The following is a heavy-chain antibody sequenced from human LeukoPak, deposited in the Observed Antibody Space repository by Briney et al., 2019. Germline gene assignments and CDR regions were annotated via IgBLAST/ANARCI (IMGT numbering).Heavy chain of an antibody. V-gene: IGHV6-1*01. CDR1: GDSVSSKSVS. D-gene: IGHD7-27*01. CDR2: TRYRSTWNT. J-gene: IGHJ4*02. Sequence: SQTLSLTCAISGDSVSSKSVSWNWVRQSPSRGLEYLGRTRYRSTWNTFYSLSVQGRLTINADTSRTQVSLRLNSVTPEDTALYYCVRDFNWAFDYWGQGTLVTVSS. CDR3: VRDFNWAFDY.